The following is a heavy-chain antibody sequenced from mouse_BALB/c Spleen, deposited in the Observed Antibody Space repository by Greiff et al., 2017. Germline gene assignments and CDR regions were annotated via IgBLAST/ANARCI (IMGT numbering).Heavy chain of an antibody. J-gene: IGHJ2*01. D-gene: IGHD1-1*01. V-gene: IGHV1S135*01. Sequence: VQLKQSGPELGKPGASVKISCKASGYSFTGYNMYWVKQSHRKSLEWIGYIDPYNGGTSYNQKSKGKATLTVDKSSSTAYMHLNSLTSEDSAIYYCARGGTTVVADYWGQGTTLTVSS. CDR3: ARGGTTVVADY. CDR1: GYSFTGYN. CDR2: IDPYNGGT.